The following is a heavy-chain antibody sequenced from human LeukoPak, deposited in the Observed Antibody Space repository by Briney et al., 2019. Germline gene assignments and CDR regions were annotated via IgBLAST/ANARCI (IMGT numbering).Heavy chain of an antibody. V-gene: IGHV3-23*01. D-gene: IGHD5-12*01. CDR3: AKRGYSGYDTYYFDY. CDR1: GFTFSSYA. J-gene: IGHJ4*02. Sequence: PGGSLRLSCAASGFTFSSYAMSWVRQAPGKGLEWVSAISGSGGSTYYADSVKGRFTISRDNSKNTLYLQMNSLRAEDTAVYFCAKRGYSGYDTYYFDYWGQGTLVTVSS. CDR2: ISGSGGST.